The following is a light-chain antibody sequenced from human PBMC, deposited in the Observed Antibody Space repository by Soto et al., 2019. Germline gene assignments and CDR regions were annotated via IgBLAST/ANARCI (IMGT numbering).Light chain of an antibody. CDR1: HSISSW. Sequence: DMQMTQSPSTLSASVGDRVTITCRASHSISSWLSWYQQKPGKAPDLLIYKASSSESGVPSRFRGSGSGTEFSLTISSLQRDDFATYYFQQYNSYTITLGQGTRLEIK. CDR3: QQYNSYTIT. V-gene: IGKV1-5*03. CDR2: KAS. J-gene: IGKJ5*01.